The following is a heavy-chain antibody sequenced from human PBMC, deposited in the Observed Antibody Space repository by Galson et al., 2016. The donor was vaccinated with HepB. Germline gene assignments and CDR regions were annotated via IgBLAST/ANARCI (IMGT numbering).Heavy chain of an antibody. CDR3: ARRGAYYYYGMDV. V-gene: IGHV4-31*03. D-gene: IGHD1-26*01. CDR2: LYYNGDT. CDR1: GDSISGGGHA. Sequence: TLSLTCTVSGDSISGGGHAWTWIRQHPGKGLEWIGYLYYNGDTYSNPTLKSRVIISVDPSKNQFSLKLNSVTAADTAVYYCARRGAYYYYGMDVWGQGTTVTVSS. J-gene: IGHJ6*02.